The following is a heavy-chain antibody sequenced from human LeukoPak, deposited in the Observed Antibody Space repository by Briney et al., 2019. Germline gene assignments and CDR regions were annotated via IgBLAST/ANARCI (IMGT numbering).Heavy chain of an antibody. J-gene: IGHJ4*02. CDR2: VRVGGET. CDR1: GFTFSSCA. CDR3: AKGTGDAGYYLDN. Sequence: GSLRLSCVASGFTFSSCAMNWVRQAPGKGLEWVSGVRVGGETHYADSVKGRFTISRDNAANTVYLQMSGLRVEDTAVYHCAKGTGDAGYYLDNWGQGTLVTVSS. V-gene: IGHV3-23*01. D-gene: IGHD1-1*01.